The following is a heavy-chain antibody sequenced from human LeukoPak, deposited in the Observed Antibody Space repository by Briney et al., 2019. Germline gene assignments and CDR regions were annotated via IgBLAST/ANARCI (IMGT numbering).Heavy chain of an antibody. D-gene: IGHD6-19*01. V-gene: IGHV4-59*01. CDR1: GGSISSYY. CDR2: IFHSGST. J-gene: IGHJ4*02. Sequence: SETLSLTCNVFGGSISSYYWSWIRQPPGKGLEWIGHIFHSGSTNYSPSLKSRVAISVDPSKNLFSLKLSSVTAADTAVYYCARADSSGWFLFDYWGQGTPVTVSS. CDR3: ARADSSGWFLFDY.